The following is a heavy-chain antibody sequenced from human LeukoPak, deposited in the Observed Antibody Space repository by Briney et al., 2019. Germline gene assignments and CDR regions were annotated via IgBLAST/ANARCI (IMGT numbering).Heavy chain of an antibody. CDR1: EFTFSNYA. J-gene: IGHJ4*02. Sequence: PGGSLRLSCVASEFTFSNYAMSWVRQAPGKGLEWVSTISGSGGSTYYADSVKGRFTISRDNSKNTLYLQMNSLRAEDTAVYYCVPQPGIVGATTHFDYWGQGALVTVSS. CDR3: VPQPGIVGATTHFDY. CDR2: ISGSGGST. V-gene: IGHV3-23*01. D-gene: IGHD1-26*01.